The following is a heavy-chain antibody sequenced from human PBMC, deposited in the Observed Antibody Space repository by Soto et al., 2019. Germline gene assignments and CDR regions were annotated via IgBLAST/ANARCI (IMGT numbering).Heavy chain of an antibody. D-gene: IGHD3-3*01. V-gene: IGHV3-48*02. Sequence: GGSLRLSCAASGFTFSSYSMNWVRQAPGRGLEWVSYISSSSTIYYADSVKGRFTISRDNAKNSLYLQMNSLRDEDTAVYYCAPQYDFWSGVDYWGQGTLVTVSS. CDR3: APQYDFWSGVDY. CDR1: GFTFSSYS. J-gene: IGHJ4*02. CDR2: ISSSSTI.